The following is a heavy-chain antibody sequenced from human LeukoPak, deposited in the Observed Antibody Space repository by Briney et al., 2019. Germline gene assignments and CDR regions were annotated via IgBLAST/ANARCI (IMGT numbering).Heavy chain of an antibody. CDR3: ARSLWHQYYFDY. D-gene: IGHD2-21*01. J-gene: IGHJ4*02. Sequence: GGSLRLSCAASGFTFSSYTMNWVRQAPGEGLEWVSSISSSSTYIYYADSVRGQFTISRDNDKNSLSLQMNSLRAEDTAVYYCARSLWHQYYFDYWGRGTLVTVSS. CDR2: ISSSSTYI. V-gene: IGHV3-21*01. CDR1: GFTFSSYT.